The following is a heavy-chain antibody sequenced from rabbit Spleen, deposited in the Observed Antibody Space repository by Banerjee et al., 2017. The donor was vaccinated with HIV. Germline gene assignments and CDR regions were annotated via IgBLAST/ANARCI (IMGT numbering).Heavy chain of an antibody. V-gene: IGHV1S40*01. CDR1: GIDFSYYYY. D-gene: IGHD2-1*01. Sequence: QSLEESGGGLGKPGASLTLTCKASGIDFSYYYYICWVRQAPGKGLEWIACIFSGRSATAYYASWAKGRFTIYKTSSTTVTLQMTSLTAADTASYFCAQSDNDYHAGMGLWGPCTLVTVS. CDR2: IFSGRSATA. J-gene: IGHJ6*01. CDR3: AQSDNDYHAGMGL.